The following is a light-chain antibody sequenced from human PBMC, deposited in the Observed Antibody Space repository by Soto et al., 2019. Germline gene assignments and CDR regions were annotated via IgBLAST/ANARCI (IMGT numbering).Light chain of an antibody. J-gene: IGLJ1*01. CDR2: EGS. CDR1: SSDIGNYNV. Sequence: QSALTQPASVSGSPGQSITISCTGTSSDIGNYNVVSWYQHHPGKAPKLIIYEGSKRPSGVSNRFSGSKSGNTASLTISGLQAEDEGDYYCCSYAGSNTFVVFGTGTKVTVL. CDR3: CSYAGSNTFVV. V-gene: IGLV2-23*01.